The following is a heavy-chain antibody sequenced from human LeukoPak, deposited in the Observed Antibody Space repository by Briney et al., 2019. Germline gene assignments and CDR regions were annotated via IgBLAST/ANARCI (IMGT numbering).Heavy chain of an antibody. J-gene: IGHJ4*02. D-gene: IGHD3-3*01. Sequence: GGSLRLSCAASGFTFSSYGMHWVRQAPGKGLEWVATLSYDGSNKYYTDSVKGRVTISRDSSKNTVYLQMDSLRAEDTAVYYCARDRRLFGVAISIDFWGQGTLVTVSS. CDR3: ARDRRLFGVAISIDF. CDR2: LSYDGSNK. CDR1: GFTFSSYG. V-gene: IGHV3-33*01.